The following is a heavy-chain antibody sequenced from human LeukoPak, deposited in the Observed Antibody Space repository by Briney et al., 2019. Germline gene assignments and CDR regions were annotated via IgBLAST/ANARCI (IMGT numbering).Heavy chain of an antibody. J-gene: IGHJ4*02. CDR2: MSSSGSTI. CDR3: ARDWSHGLDY. Sequence: GGSLRLSCAASGFTFSSYEMNWVRQAPGKGLEWGSYMSSSGSTIYYADSVKGRFTISRDNAKNSLYLQMDSLRAEDTAVYYCARDWSHGLDYWGQGTLVTVSS. CDR1: GFTFSSYE. V-gene: IGHV3-48*03.